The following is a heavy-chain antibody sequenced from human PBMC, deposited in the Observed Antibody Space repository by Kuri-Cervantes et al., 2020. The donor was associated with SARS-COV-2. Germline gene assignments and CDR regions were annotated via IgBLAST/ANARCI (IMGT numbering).Heavy chain of an antibody. V-gene: IGHV4-61*09. Sequence: SETLSLTCAVSGVSVSGGTYYWSWIRQPAGKGLEWIGHLDTSGSTTYNPSLQSRVAISLDTSKNQVSLRLTSATAADTAVYYCGRVASRRCLAFDIWGQGTMVTVSS. CDR1: GVSVSGGTYY. CDR3: GRVASRRCLAFDI. D-gene: IGHD2-2*01. J-gene: IGHJ3*02. CDR2: LDTSGST.